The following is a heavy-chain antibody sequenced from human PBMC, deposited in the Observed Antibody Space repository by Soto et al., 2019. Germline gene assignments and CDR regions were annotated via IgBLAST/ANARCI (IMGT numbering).Heavy chain of an antibody. V-gene: IGHV4-34*01. D-gene: IGHD2-2*01. J-gene: IGHJ4*02. Sequence: PSETLSLTCAVYGGSFSGYYWSLIRQPPGKGLEWIGEINHSGSTNYNPSLKSRVTISADPSRRQFSLTLTSMTAADTAIYYCATGHQPAGLDNWGRGILVTVSS. CDR3: ATGHQPAGLDN. CDR2: INHSGST. CDR1: GGSFSGYY.